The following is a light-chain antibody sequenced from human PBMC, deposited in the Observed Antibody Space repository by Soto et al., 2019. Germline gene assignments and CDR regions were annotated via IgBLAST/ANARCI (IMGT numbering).Light chain of an antibody. CDR3: SSYTSSIRI. J-gene: IGLJ2*01. CDR2: EVT. V-gene: IGLV2-14*01. Sequence: QSALTQPASVSGSPGQSITISCSGFSSDVGDYNYVSWYQQHAGKVPKLIIYEVTNRPLGVSSRFSGSKSGYTASLTISGLQTDEEDDYYCSSYTSSIRIFRGGTKVTVL. CDR1: SSDVGDYNY.